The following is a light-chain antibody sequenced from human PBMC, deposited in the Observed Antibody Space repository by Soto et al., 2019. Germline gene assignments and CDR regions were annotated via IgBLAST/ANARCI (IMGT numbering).Light chain of an antibody. CDR1: QSVRND. CDR2: SAS. V-gene: IGKV3-11*01. CDR3: QQRTNWPPT. J-gene: IGKJ4*02. Sequence: EIVLTQSPATLSLSPGERATLSCRASQSVRNDLVWYHQKPGQAPRVLIYSASNRATGIPARFSGSGSGTAFTLTMRSLEPEDFAVYYCQQRTNWPPTFGGGTKVEMK.